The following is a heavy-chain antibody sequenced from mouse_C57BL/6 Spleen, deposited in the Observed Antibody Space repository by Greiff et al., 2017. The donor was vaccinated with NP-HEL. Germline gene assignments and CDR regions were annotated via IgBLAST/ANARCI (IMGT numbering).Heavy chain of an antibody. CDR3: EIYYDYDEAY. V-gene: IGHV1-4*01. CDR1: GYTFTSYT. CDR2: INPSSGYT. Sequence: VQLVESGAELARPGASVKMSCKASGYTFTSYTMHWVKQRPGQGLEWIGYINPSSGYTKYNQKFKDKATLTADKSSSTAYMQLSSLTSEDSTVYYCEIYYDYDEAYWGQGTLVTVSA. J-gene: IGHJ3*01. D-gene: IGHD2-4*01.